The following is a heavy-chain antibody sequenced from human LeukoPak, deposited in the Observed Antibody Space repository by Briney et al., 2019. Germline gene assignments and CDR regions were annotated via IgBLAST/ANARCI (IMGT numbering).Heavy chain of an antibody. Sequence: SQTLSLTCAISGDSVSSNIAAWNWIGQSPSRGLEWLGRTYYRSRWYFDYAASVKSRLSINPDTSKNQFSLQLNSVTPEDTGVYYCTRDQDGMDVWGQGTTVTVSS. CDR3: TRDQDGMDV. J-gene: IGHJ6*02. CDR2: TYYRSRWYF. CDR1: GDSVSSNIAA. V-gene: IGHV6-1*01.